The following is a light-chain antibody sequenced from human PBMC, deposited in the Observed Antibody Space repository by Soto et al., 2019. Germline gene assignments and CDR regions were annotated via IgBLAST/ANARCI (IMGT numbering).Light chain of an antibody. CDR3: CSYAGSSTFKV. CDR2: EGS. J-gene: IGLJ3*02. V-gene: IGLV2-23*03. Sequence: QSALTQPASVSRSPGQSITISCTGTSSDVGSYNLVSWYQQHPGKASKLMIYEGSKRPSGVSNRFSGSKSGNTASLTISGLQAEDEADYYCCSYAGSSTFKVFGGGTKLTVL. CDR1: SSDVGSYNL.